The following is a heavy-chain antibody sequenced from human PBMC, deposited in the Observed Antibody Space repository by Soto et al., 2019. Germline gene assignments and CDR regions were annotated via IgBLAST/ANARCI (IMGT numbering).Heavy chain of an antibody. J-gene: IGHJ5*02. Sequence: EVQLLESGGGLVHPGGSLRLSCAASGFTFSSYAMSWVRQAPGKGLEWASAFSGSGGSTYYADSVKGRFTISRDNSKNTLYLQMNSLRAEDTAVYYGANYPPAIFSVVVVAATTTWGQGTLVTVSS. CDR1: GFTFSSYA. CDR2: FSGSGGST. V-gene: IGHV3-23*01. CDR3: ANYPPAIFSVVVVAATTT. D-gene: IGHD2-15*01.